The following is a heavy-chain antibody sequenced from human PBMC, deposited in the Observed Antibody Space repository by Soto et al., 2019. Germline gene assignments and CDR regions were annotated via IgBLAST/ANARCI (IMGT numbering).Heavy chain of an antibody. D-gene: IGHD1-7*01. J-gene: IGHJ4*02. CDR2: IYWDDDK. CDR3: AHIEPELVTVGGHGGFDY. Sequence: QITLKESGPTLVRPPQTLTLTCTFSGFSLTSGVGAGWLRQPPGKALEWLSLIYWDDDKRNSASLKNRLTITKDTSKDPVVLTMTTVGPVDTATYFCAHIEPELVTVGGHGGFDYWGQGTLVTVSS. CDR1: GFSLTSGVG. V-gene: IGHV2-5*02.